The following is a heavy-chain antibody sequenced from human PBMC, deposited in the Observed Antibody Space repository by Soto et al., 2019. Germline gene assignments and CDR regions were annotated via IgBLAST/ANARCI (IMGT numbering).Heavy chain of an antibody. V-gene: IGHV4-59*08. Sequence: SETLCVTCSVAGGSISSYYWSWIRQHPGKGLEWIGYIYHSGSTNYNPSLRSRVTISVDTSKNQFALKLSSVTAADTAVYYCARAKAPLYSSSWYWFDPWGQGTLVTVSS. CDR3: ARAKAPLYSSSWYWFDP. J-gene: IGHJ5*02. CDR1: GGSISSYY. D-gene: IGHD6-13*01. CDR2: IYHSGST.